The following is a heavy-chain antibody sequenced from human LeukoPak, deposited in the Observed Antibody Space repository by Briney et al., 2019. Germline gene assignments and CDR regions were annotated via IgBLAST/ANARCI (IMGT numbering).Heavy chain of an antibody. CDR2: IGGDGETT. Sequence: RGSLRLSCAASGFPFSNFAMSWVRQAPGKGLEWVSAIGGDGETTYYADSVKGRFTISRDNSKNTLYLQVNSLRAEDTAVYYCAKAQRLTSFGTLDYWGQGTLVTVSS. D-gene: IGHD3-3*01. J-gene: IGHJ4*02. CDR1: GFPFSNFA. CDR3: AKAQRLTSFGTLDY. V-gene: IGHV3-23*01.